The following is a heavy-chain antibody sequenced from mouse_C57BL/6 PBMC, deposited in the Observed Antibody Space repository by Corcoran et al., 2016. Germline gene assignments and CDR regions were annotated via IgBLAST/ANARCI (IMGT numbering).Heavy chain of an antibody. Sequence: EVQLQQSGPELVKPGASVKISCKASGYTFTDYYMNWVKQSHGKSLEWIGDINPNNGGTSYNQKFKGKATLTVDKSSSTAYMELCSLTSEDSAVYYCARGVTTPFFAYWGQGTLVTVSA. J-gene: IGHJ3*01. CDR1: GYTFTDYY. CDR3: ARGVTTPFFAY. D-gene: IGHD2-12*01. CDR2: INPNNGGT. V-gene: IGHV1-26*01.